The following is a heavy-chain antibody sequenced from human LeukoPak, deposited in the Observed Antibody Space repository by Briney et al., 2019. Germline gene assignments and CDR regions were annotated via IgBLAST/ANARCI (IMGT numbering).Heavy chain of an antibody. Sequence: SETLSLTCTVSGGSISSSSYYWGWIRQPPGKGLEWIGSIYYSGSTYYNPSLKSRVTISVDTSKNQFSLKLSSVTAADTAVYYCARCHYDFWSGPGFSGWFDPWGQGTLVTVSS. D-gene: IGHD3-3*01. CDR3: ARCHYDFWSGPGFSGWFDP. CDR1: GGSISSSSYY. V-gene: IGHV4-39*01. J-gene: IGHJ5*02. CDR2: IYYSGST.